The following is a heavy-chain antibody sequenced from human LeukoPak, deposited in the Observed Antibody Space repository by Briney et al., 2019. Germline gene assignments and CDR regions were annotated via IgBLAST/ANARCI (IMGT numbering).Heavy chain of an antibody. V-gene: IGHV1-69*13. J-gene: IGHJ6*02. D-gene: IGHD6-6*01. CDR2: IIPIFGTA. CDR3: ARCEYSSSSVLRMDV. CDR1: GYTFTSYA. Sequence: ASVKVSCKASGYTFTSYAMNWVRQAPGQGLEWMGGIIPIFGTANYAQKFQGRVTITADESTSTAYMELSSLRSEDTAVYYCARCEYSSSSVLRMDVWGQGTTVTVSS.